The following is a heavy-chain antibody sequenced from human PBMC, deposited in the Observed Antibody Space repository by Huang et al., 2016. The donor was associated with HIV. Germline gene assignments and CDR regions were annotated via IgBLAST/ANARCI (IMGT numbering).Heavy chain of an antibody. J-gene: IGHJ4*02. Sequence: QVLLVESGGGVVQPGKSLRLSCTASGFAFSNNAMHWVRPAPGKGLEWVAVVSLDGRQTYLADSVNDRFTISRDNSKSTLVLQMSSLRPDDTAVYYCASAPARALSYFDNWGQGTLVTVSS. CDR2: VSLDGRQT. CDR3: ASAPARALSYFDN. D-gene: IGHD3-10*01. CDR1: GFAFSNNA. V-gene: IGHV3-30*04.